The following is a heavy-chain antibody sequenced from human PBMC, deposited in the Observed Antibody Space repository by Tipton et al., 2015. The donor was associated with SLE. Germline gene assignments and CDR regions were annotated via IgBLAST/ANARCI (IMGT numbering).Heavy chain of an antibody. Sequence: TLSLTCAVYGGSFSGYYWSWIRQPPGKGLEWIGEINHSGSTNYNPSLKSRVTISVDTSKNQFSLKLSSVTAADTAVYYCARWAIVVVVAATHGFDYWGQGTLVTVSS. D-gene: IGHD2-15*01. CDR1: GGSFSGYY. CDR2: INHSGST. CDR3: ARWAIVVVVAATHGFDY. V-gene: IGHV4-34*01. J-gene: IGHJ4*02.